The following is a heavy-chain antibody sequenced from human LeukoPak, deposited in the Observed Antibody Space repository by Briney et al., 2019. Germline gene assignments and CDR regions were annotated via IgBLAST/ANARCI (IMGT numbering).Heavy chain of an antibody. CDR2: IYYSGST. CDR3: ATLEQLGY. CDR1: GGSISSSSYY. J-gene: IGHJ4*02. D-gene: IGHD1-26*01. Sequence: SETLSLTCTVSGGSISSSSYYWGWIRQPPGKGLEWIGSIYYSGSTYYNPSLKSRVTISVDTSKNQFSLKLSSVTAADTAVYYCATLEQLGYWGQGTLVTVSS. V-gene: IGHV4-39*01.